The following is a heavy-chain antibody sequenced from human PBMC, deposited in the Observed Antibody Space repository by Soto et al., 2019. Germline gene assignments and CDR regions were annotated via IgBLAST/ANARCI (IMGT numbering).Heavy chain of an antibody. Sequence: SVKVSCKASGGTFSSYAISWVRQAPGQGLEWMGGIIPIFGTANYAQKFQGRVTITADESTSTAYMELSSLRSGDTAVYYCARDGYCSGGNCPMGGFDMWGQGTMVTVSS. D-gene: IGHD2-15*01. J-gene: IGHJ3*02. V-gene: IGHV1-69*13. CDR2: IIPIFGTA. CDR3: ARDGYCSGGNCPMGGFDM. CDR1: GGTFSSYA.